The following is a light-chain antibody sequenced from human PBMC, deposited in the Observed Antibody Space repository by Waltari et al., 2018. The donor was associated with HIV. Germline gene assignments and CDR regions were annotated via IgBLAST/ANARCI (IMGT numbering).Light chain of an antibody. Sequence: QSALTQPAPVSGSPGQSITIPCTGTRSNVGSDDLVSWYQQHPGEAPKLIIYEVTKRPSGVSNRFSGSKSGNTASLTISGLQAEDEADYYCCSCPRSGIRYVFGTGTKVTVL. CDR1: RSNVGSDDL. CDR3: CSCPRSGIRYV. V-gene: IGLV2-23*02. J-gene: IGLJ1*01. CDR2: EVT.